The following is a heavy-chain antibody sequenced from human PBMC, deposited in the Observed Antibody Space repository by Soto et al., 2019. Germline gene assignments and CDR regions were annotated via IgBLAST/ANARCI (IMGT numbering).Heavy chain of an antibody. CDR1: GGSISSGGYS. Sequence: SETLSLTCAVSGGSISSGGYSWSWIRQPPGKGLEWIGYIYHSGSTYYNPSLKSRVTISVDRSKNQFSLKLSSVTAADTAVYYCARAQRSSGWTKTTPIDYWGQGTLVTVYS. V-gene: IGHV4-30-2*01. CDR3: ARAQRSSGWTKTTPIDY. CDR2: IYHSGST. D-gene: IGHD6-19*01. J-gene: IGHJ4*02.